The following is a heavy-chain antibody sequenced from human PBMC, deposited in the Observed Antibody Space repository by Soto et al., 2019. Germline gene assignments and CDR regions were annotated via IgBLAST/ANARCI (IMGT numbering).Heavy chain of an antibody. Sequence: SETLSLTCTVSGGSISSYYWSWIRQPPGKGLEWIGYIYYSGSTNYNPSLKSRVTISVDTSKNQFSLKLSSVTAADTAVYYCARVYCSGGSCYSADAFDIWGQGTMVTVS. D-gene: IGHD2-15*01. J-gene: IGHJ3*02. CDR1: GGSISSYY. V-gene: IGHV4-59*01. CDR2: IYYSGST. CDR3: ARVYCSGGSCYSADAFDI.